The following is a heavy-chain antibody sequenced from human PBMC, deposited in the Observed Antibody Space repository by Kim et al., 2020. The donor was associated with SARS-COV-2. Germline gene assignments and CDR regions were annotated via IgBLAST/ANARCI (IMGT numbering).Heavy chain of an antibody. V-gene: IGHV4-34*01. CDR3: SRTRGGPSCYYL. CDR2: INHSGST. Sequence: SETLSLTCAVYGGSFSGYYWSWIRQPPGKGLEWIGEINHSGSTNYNPSLKSRVTISVDTSKNQFSLKLSSVTAADTAVYYCSRTRGGPSCYYLWGQGTLV. J-gene: IGHJ4*02. D-gene: IGHD2-2*01. CDR1: GGSFSGYY.